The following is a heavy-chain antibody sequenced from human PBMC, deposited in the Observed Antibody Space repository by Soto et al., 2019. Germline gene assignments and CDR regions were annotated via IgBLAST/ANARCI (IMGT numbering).Heavy chain of an antibody. J-gene: IGHJ4*02. CDR3: AKDRQPDGLWPFDH. V-gene: IGHV3-23*01. Sequence: EVQLLESGGGLIQPGGSLRLYCTASGFTFSTYTMSWVRQAPGKGLEWVSGILGGGDKTFYADSVKGRFTISRDNSNNILYLQMNSLRAEDTAMYYCAKDRQPDGLWPFDHWGQGTLITVSS. D-gene: IGHD2-8*01. CDR1: GFTFSTYT. CDR2: ILGGGDKT.